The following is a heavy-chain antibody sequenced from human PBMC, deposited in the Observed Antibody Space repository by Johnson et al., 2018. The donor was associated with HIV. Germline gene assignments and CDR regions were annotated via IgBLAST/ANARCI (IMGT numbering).Heavy chain of an antibody. V-gene: IGHV3-74*01. CDR2: INSDGSST. D-gene: IGHD2-21*02. J-gene: IGHJ3*02. Sequence: EVQLVESGGGLVQPGGSLRLSCAASGFTFSSYWMHWVRQAPGKGLVWVSRINSDGSSTSYADSVKGRFPISRDNAKNTLYLQMNSLRAEDTAVYYCARWDPVVVTASPVRLPRTFDIWGQGTMVTVSS. CDR1: GFTFSSYW. CDR3: ARWDPVVVTASPVRLPRTFDI.